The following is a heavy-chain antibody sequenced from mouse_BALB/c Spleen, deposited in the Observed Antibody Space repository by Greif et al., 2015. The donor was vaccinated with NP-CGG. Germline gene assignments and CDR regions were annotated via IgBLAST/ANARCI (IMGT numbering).Heavy chain of an antibody. CDR2: SRNKANDYTT. CDR3: ARDGPNWGLDY. CDR1: GFTFSDFY. V-gene: IGHV7-1*02. D-gene: IGHD4-1*01. J-gene: IGHJ2*01. Sequence: EVQGVESGGGLVQPGGSLRLSCATSGFTFSDFYMEWVRQPPGKRLEWIAASRNKANDYTTEYSAPVKGRFIVSRDTSQSILYLQMNALRAEDTAIYYCARDGPNWGLDYWGQGTTLTVSS.